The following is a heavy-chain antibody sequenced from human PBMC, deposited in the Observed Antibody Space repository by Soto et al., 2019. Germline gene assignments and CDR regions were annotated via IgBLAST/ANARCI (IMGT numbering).Heavy chain of an antibody. D-gene: IGHD3-10*01. CDR2: ISFDGSYK. J-gene: IGHJ6*02. Sequence: QVQLVESGGVVVQPGRSLRLSCAASGFNLNNYAMHWVRQAPGKGLEWVAVISFDGSYKYYADSVKGRFTISRDNSKNTLYLQMNSLTAEDTAVYYCARDPGRELVWFEVNYGMDVWGQGTTVTVSS. CDR1: GFNLNNYA. V-gene: IGHV3-30*04. CDR3: ARDPGRELVWFEVNYGMDV.